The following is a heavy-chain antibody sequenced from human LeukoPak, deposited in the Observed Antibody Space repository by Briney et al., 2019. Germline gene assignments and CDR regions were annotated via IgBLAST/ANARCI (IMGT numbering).Heavy chain of an antibody. CDR2: IDPNSGVT. CDR3: ARELGLNAFDV. V-gene: IGHV1-2*02. Sequence: ASVKVSCKASGYTLTDNHLYWVRQAPGQGLEWMGCIDPNSGVTNFAQNFQGRLTMTRDTSINTAYMELSRLTSDDTTVYYCARELGLNAFDVWGQGTMVTVSS. CDR1: GYTLTDNH. D-gene: IGHD7-27*01. J-gene: IGHJ3*01.